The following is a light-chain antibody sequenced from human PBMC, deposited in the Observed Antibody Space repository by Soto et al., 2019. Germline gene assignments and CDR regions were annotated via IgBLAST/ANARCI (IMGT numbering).Light chain of an antibody. Sequence: QPALTQPASVSGSPGQSITISCTGTSSDVGSYNLVSWYQQHPGTAPKLMIYEAFKRPSGVSNRFSGSKSGDTASLTISGLQAEDEADYYCCSYAGSTTLYVFGTGTKLTVL. CDR3: CSYAGSTTLYV. CDR2: EAF. CDR1: SSDVGSYNL. J-gene: IGLJ1*01. V-gene: IGLV2-23*01.